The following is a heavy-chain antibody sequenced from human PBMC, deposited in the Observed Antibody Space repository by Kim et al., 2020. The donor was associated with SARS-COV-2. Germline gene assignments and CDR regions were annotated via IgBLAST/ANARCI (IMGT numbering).Heavy chain of an antibody. J-gene: IGHJ4*02. CDR2: ISSSSSYT. CDR3: AREEYYYDSSGFD. D-gene: IGHD3-22*01. Sequence: GGSLRLSCAASGFTFSDYYMSWIRQAPGKGLEWVSYISSSSSYTNYADSVKGRFTISRDNAKNSLYLQMNSLRAEDTAVYYCAREEYYYDSSGFDWGQGTLVTVSS. CDR1: GFTFSDYY. V-gene: IGHV3-11*06.